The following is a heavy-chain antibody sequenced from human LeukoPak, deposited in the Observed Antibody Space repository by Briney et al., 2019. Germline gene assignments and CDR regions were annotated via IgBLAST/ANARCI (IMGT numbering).Heavy chain of an antibody. CDR3: AKESRRGTGYPYYFDY. Sequence: GGSLRLSCAASGFTFSSYGMHWVRQAPGKGLEWVAVISYDGSNKYYADSVKGRFTISRDNSKNTLYLQMNSLRAEDTAVYYCAKESRRGTGYPYYFDYWGQGTLVTVSS. J-gene: IGHJ4*02. CDR1: GFTFSSYG. CDR2: ISYDGSNK. V-gene: IGHV3-30*18. D-gene: IGHD3/OR15-3a*01.